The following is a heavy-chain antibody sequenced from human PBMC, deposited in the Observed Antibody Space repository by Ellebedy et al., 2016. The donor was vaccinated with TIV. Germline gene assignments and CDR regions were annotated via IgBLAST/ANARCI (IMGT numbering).Heavy chain of an antibody. CDR1: GFTLSSYW. D-gene: IGHD1-1*01. CDR3: AGRAYNWNDGNLFDY. CDR2: ISSSGSTI. J-gene: IGHJ4*02. Sequence: GESLKISCAASGFTLSSYWMHWVRQAPGKGLEWVSYISSSGSTIYYADSVKGRFTISRDNAKNSLYLQMNSLRAEDTAVYYCAGRAYNWNDGNLFDYWGQGTLVTVSS. V-gene: IGHV3-48*04.